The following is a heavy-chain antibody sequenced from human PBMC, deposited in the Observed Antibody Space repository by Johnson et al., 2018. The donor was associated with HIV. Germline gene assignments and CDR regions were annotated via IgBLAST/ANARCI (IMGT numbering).Heavy chain of an antibody. CDR3: ARVPPWALGATGWLDAFDI. Sequence: QVQLVESGGGVVQPGRSLRLSCAASGFTFSSYAMHWVRQAPGKGLEWVAVIWYDGSNKYYTDSVKGRFTISSDNSKNTLYLQMNSLIAEDTAVYYCARVPPWALGATGWLDAFDIWGQGTMVTVSS. CDR2: IWYDGSNK. J-gene: IGHJ3*02. V-gene: IGHV3-30*04. D-gene: IGHD1-26*01. CDR1: GFTFSSYA.